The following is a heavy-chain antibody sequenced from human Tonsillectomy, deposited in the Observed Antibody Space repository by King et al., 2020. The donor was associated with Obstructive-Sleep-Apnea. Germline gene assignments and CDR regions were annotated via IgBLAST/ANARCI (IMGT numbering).Heavy chain of an antibody. Sequence: VQLVESGGGLVQPGGSLRLSCAASGFSFSNNAMSWVRQAPGKGLEWVSAISGSGGSALYADSVKGRFTIHRDNSKNKLFLQMNTLRAEDTAVYYCAKDDYYYYGMDVWGQGTTVTVSS. J-gene: IGHJ6*02. CDR2: ISGSGGSA. CDR1: GFSFSNNA. V-gene: IGHV3-23*04. CDR3: AKDDYYYYGMDV.